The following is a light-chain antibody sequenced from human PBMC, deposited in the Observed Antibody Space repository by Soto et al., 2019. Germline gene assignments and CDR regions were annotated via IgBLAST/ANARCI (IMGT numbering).Light chain of an antibody. J-gene: IGLJ2*01. CDR2: DVS. CDR3: SSYTSSSTFVV. Sequence: QSVLTQPASVSGSPGQSITISCTGTTSDVGGYNYVSWYQQHPGKAPKLMIYDVSNRPSGVSNRFSGSKSGNTASLTISGLQAEEDADYYCSSYTSSSTFVVFGGGTKLTVL. CDR1: TSDVGGYNY. V-gene: IGLV2-14*01.